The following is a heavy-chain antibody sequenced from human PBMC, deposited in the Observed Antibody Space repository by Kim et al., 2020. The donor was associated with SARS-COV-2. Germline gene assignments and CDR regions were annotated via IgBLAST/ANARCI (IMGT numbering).Heavy chain of an antibody. Sequence: SVKVSCKASGGTFSSYAISWVRQAPGQGLEWMGGIIPIFGTANYAQKFQGRVTITADESTRKDDMERSRLRAEDTAVYECASDLAGDGRTEWGEGTLVT. J-gene: IGHJ4*02. CDR3: ASDLAGDGRTE. D-gene: IGHD6-19*01. CDR1: GGTFSSYA. V-gene: IGHV1-69*13. CDR2: IIPIFGTA.